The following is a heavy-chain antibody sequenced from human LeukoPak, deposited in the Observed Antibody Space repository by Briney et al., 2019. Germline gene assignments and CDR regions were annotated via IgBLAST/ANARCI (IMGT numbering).Heavy chain of an antibody. CDR3: ARHTIGSPIYYFDY. V-gene: IGHV3-23*01. J-gene: IGHJ4*02. D-gene: IGHD1-26*01. CDR1: GFTFSTCA. Sequence: GSVRLSCATSGFTFSTCAMSWVRQAPGKGLECVSGISGSGGTTNYADSVKGRFTISRDTSKNTLYLHMNSLRAEDTAVYYCARHTIGSPIYYFDYWGQGTLVTVSS. CDR2: ISGSGGTT.